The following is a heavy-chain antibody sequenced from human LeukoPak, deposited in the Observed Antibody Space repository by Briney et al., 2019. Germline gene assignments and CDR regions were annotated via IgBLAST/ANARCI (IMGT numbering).Heavy chain of an antibody. V-gene: IGHV1-18*01. J-gene: IGHJ4*02. CDR1: GYTFTSYG. CDR2: ISAYNGNT. D-gene: IGHD3-22*01. Sequence: APVKVSCKASGYTFTSYGISWVRQAPGQGLEWMGWISAYNGNTNYAQKLQGRVTMTTDTSTSTAYMELRSLRSDDTAVYYCARDALPNYYDSSGYYWYWGQGTLVTVSS. CDR3: ARDALPNYYDSSGYYWY.